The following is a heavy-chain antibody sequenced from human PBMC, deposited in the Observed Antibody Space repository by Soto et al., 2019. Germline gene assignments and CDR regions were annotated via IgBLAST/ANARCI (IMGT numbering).Heavy chain of an antibody. CDR1: GGSISSSNW. D-gene: IGHD3-16*01. CDR2: IYHSGST. CDR3: ARMIPYYYYGMDV. J-gene: IGHJ6*02. Sequence: SETLSLTCAVSGGSISSSNWWSWVRQPPGKGLEWIGEIYHSGSTNYNPSLKSRVTISVDKPKNQFSLKLSSVTAADTAVYYCARMIPYYYYGMDVWGQGTTVTVSS. V-gene: IGHV4-4*02.